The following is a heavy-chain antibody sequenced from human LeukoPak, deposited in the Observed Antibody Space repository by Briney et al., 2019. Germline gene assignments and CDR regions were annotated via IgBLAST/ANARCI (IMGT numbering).Heavy chain of an antibody. Sequence: GGSLRLSYAASGFTFSDYNMIWARQAPGKALEWVSSISSSSRFVFYRDSFRGRFTIYRDNAENSLYLQMNSLRVEDTAIYYCATIAATGLSRDAFDFWGQGTMVTVSS. J-gene: IGHJ3*01. CDR1: GFTFSDYN. D-gene: IGHD6-13*01. V-gene: IGHV3-21*01. CDR3: ATIAATGLSRDAFDF. CDR2: ISSSSRFV.